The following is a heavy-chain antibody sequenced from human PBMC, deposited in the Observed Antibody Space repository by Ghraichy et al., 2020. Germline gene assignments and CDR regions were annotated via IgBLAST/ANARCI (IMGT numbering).Heavy chain of an antibody. V-gene: IGHV4-4*09. J-gene: IGHJ6*02. CDR2: IYTSGST. Sequence: ETLSLTCTVSGGSISSYYWSWIRQPPGKGLEWIGYIYTSGSTNYNPSLKSRVTISVDTSKNQFSLKLSSVTAADTAVYYCARRTPTTVTTYYYYGMDVWGQGTTVTVSS. D-gene: IGHD4-17*01. CDR1: GGSISSYY. CDR3: ARRTPTTVTTYYYYGMDV.